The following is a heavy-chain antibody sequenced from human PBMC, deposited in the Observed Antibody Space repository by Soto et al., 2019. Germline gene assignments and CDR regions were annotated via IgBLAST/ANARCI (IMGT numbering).Heavy chain of an antibody. J-gene: IGHJ4*02. CDR2: ISYDGSNK. CDR1: GFTFSSYG. CDR3: AKDQWLVRGTLDY. V-gene: IGHV3-30*18. Sequence: GGSLRLSCAASGFTFSSYGMHWVRQAPGEGLEWVAVISYDGSNKYYADSVKGRFTISRDNSKNTLYLQMNSLRAEDTAVYYCAKDQWLVRGTLDYWGQGTLVTVSS. D-gene: IGHD6-19*01.